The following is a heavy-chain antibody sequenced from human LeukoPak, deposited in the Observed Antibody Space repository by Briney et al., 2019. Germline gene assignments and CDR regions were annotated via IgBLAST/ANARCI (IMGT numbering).Heavy chain of an antibody. Sequence: GGSLRLSCTASGLSLSTYGIHWVRQAPGQGLEWVAVTWYDGSKNHYKDSVRGRLTLSRDKSKNTVYLQMNSLAADDTAVYYGGAGLTRGIDYWGQGALVIVPS. D-gene: IGHD1-20*01. CDR1: GLSLSTYG. CDR3: GAGLTRGIDY. J-gene: IGHJ4*02. V-gene: IGHV3-33*01. CDR2: TWYDGSKN.